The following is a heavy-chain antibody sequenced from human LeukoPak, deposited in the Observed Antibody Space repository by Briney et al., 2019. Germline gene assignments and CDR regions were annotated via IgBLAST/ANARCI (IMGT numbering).Heavy chain of an antibody. CDR2: ISYDGSNK. CDR3: ARAHEPYDSSGYFDY. J-gene: IGHJ4*02. V-gene: IGHV3-30*04. Sequence: GGSLRLSCAASGFTFSSYAMHWVRQAPGKGLEWVAVISYDGSNKYYADSVKGRFTISRDNSKNTLYLQVNSLRAEDTAVYYCARAHEPYDSSGYFDYWGQGTLVTVSS. CDR1: GFTFSSYA. D-gene: IGHD3-22*01.